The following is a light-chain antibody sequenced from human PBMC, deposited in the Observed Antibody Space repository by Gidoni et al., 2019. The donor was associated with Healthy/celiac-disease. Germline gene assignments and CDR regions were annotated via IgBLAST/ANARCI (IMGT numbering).Light chain of an antibody. Sequence: EIVMTQSPATLSVSPGERATLSCRASQSVSSNLAWYQQKPGQAPRLLIYGASTRATGIPARFSGSGSGTGCTLTISSLQSEDFAVYYCQQYNNWPLTFGQGTKVEIK. J-gene: IGKJ1*01. CDR3: QQYNNWPLT. CDR2: GAS. CDR1: QSVSSN. V-gene: IGKV3-15*01.